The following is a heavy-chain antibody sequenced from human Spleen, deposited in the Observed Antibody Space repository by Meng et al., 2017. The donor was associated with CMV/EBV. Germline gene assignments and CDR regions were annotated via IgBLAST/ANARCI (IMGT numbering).Heavy chain of an antibody. CDR1: GGSISSSNYY. J-gene: IGHJ4*02. Sequence: SETLSLTCTVSGGSISSSNYYWGWIRQPPGKGLEWIGSIYYGGSTYYNPSLKSRVTISVDTSKNQFSLKLSSVTAADTAVYYCATRSPLSSSPAYSDYWGQGTLVTAPQ. D-gene: IGHD6-6*01. V-gene: IGHV4-39*01. CDR2: IYYGGST. CDR3: ATRSPLSSSPAYSDY.